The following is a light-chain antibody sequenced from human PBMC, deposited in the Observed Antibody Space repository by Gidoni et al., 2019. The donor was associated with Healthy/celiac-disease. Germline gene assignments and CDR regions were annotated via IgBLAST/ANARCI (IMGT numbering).Light chain of an antibody. Sequence: DIQLTQSPSFLSASIGDRVTITCWASQGISSYLAWYQQKPGKAPKLLIYAASSLQSGVPSRFSGSGSGTEFTLTISSLQPEDFATYYCQQFDSYPHTFGGGTRVEIK. CDR3: QQFDSYPHT. CDR2: AAS. CDR1: QGISSY. J-gene: IGKJ4*01. V-gene: IGKV1-9*01.